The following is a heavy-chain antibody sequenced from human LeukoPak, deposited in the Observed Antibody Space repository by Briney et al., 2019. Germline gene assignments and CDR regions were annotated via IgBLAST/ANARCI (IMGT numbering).Heavy chain of an antibody. CDR3: ARVRGYSYGELDY. Sequence: ASATLSLTCNVFGVSISNYSWSWLRQPAGKGLEWIGRFYASGTTYYNPSLRSRVTLSMDTSKNHFSLQLTAVTAADTAVYYCARVRGYSYGELDYWGQGTLVTVSS. V-gene: IGHV4-4*07. J-gene: IGHJ4*02. D-gene: IGHD5-18*01. CDR2: FYASGTT. CDR1: GVSISNYS.